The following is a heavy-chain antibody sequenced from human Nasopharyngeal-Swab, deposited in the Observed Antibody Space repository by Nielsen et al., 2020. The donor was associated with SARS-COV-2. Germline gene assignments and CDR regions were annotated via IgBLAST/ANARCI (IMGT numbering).Heavy chain of an antibody. CDR1: GFIFSSYG. D-gene: IGHD6-13*01. Sequence: GESLKISCAASGFIFSSYGMHWVRQAPGKGLEWVAVMSYDGSNKYYADSLKGRFTISKDNSKNTLYLQMNSLRAEDTAVYYCAKVPGSSWVDAFDIWGQGTKVTVSS. CDR3: AKVPGSSWVDAFDI. J-gene: IGHJ3*02. V-gene: IGHV3-30*18. CDR2: MSYDGSNK.